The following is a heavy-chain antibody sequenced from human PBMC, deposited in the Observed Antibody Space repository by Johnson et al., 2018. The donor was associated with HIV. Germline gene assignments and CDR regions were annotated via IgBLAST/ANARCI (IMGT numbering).Heavy chain of an antibody. V-gene: IGHV3-7*05. Sequence: VQLVESGGGLVQPGGSLRLSCVASGFIFRNYWMSWVRQAPGKGLEWVANIKEDGSEKSYVDSVKGRFTISRDNAKNSVYLQMNSLRADDTAVYYCARGQGAVAGWGAFDIWGQGTMVTVSS. CDR1: GFIFRNYW. D-gene: IGHD6-19*01. CDR2: IKEDGSEK. CDR3: ARGQGAVAGWGAFDI. J-gene: IGHJ3*02.